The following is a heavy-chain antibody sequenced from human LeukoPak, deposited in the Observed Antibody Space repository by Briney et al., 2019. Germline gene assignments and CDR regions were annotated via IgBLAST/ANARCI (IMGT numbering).Heavy chain of an antibody. V-gene: IGHV3-11*01. J-gene: IGHJ5*02. CDR3: AGGYGSGSFSA. CDR1: GFTLNDYY. Sequence: GGSLRLSCAASGFTLNDYYMSWIRQAPGKGLELIAYIIYSGTSYADSVKGRFTISRDNAESSLYPQMNSLRVEDTALYYCAGGYGSGSFSAWGQGTLVTVSS. CDR2: IIYSGTS. D-gene: IGHD3-10*01.